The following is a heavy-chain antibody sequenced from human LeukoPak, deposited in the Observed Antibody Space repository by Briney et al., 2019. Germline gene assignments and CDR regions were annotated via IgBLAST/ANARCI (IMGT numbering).Heavy chain of an antibody. V-gene: IGHV3-11*06. CDR3: ARFTSRVWFGELYFDY. J-gene: IGHJ4*02. Sequence: GGSLRLSCAASGFTLSDYYMSWIRQAPGKGLEWVSYISSSSSYTNYADSVKGRFTISRDNAKNSLYLQMNSLRAEDTAVYYCARFTSRVWFGELYFDYWGQGTLVTVSS. CDR2: ISSSSSYT. CDR1: GFTLSDYY. D-gene: IGHD3-10*01.